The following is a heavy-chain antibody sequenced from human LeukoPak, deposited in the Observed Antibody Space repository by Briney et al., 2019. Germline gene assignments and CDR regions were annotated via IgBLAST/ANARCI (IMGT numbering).Heavy chain of an antibody. J-gene: IGHJ4*02. CDR2: ISYDGSNK. Sequence: GGPLRLSCAASGFTFSSYAMHWVRQAPGKGLEWVAVISYDGSNKYYADSVKGRFTISRDNSKNTLYLQMNSLRAEDTAVYYCARSMVRGVIGSHFDYWGQGTLVTVSS. V-gene: IGHV3-30-3*01. CDR3: ARSMVRGVIGSHFDY. D-gene: IGHD3-10*01. CDR1: GFTFSSYA.